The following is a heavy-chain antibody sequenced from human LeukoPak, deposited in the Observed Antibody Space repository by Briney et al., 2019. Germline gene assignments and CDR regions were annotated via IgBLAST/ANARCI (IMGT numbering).Heavy chain of an antibody. D-gene: IGHD2-2*01. CDR3: ARAWGPNCSSTSCYRWFDP. V-gene: IGHV4-4*07. CDR2: IYTSGST. CDR1: GGSISSYY. Sequence: SETLSLTCTVSGGSISSYYWSWIRQPAGKGLEWIGRIYTSGSTNYSPSLKSRVTMSVDTSKNQFSLKLSSVTAADTAVYYCARAWGPNCSSTSCYRWFDPWGQGTLVTVSS. J-gene: IGHJ5*02.